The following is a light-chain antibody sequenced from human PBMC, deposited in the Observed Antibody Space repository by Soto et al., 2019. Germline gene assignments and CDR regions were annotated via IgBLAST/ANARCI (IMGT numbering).Light chain of an antibody. CDR1: GSDVGGYNY. V-gene: IGLV2-14*01. Sequence: QSALTQPASVSGSPGQSITISCTGTGSDVGGYNYVSWYQQHPGKAPKVMIYDVRNRPSGVSNRFSGSKSGNTASLTISGLQAEDEADYYCSSYTSASTPLVFGGGTQLTVL. CDR2: DVR. J-gene: IGLJ2*01. CDR3: SSYTSASTPLV.